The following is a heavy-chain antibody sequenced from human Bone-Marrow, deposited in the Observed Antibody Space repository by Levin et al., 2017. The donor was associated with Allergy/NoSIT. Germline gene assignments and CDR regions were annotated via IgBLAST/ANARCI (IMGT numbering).Heavy chain of an antibody. D-gene: IGHD2-21*01. V-gene: IGHV3-33*08. CDR1: GFTFSNYA. CDR3: AKCHIKGYYYGVDV. Sequence: GGSLRLSCAASGFTFSNYAMHWVRQAPGKGLEWLAVIWYDGTNKYYADSVKGRFTISRDNAKNILYMQTNNLRAEDTAIYYCAKCHIKGYYYGVDVWGQGTTVIVSS. CDR2: IWYDGTNK. J-gene: IGHJ6*02.